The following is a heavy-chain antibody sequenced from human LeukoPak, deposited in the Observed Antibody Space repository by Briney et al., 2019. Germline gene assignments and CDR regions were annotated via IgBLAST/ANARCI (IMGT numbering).Heavy chain of an antibody. D-gene: IGHD1-1*01. J-gene: IGHJ4*02. CDR1: GYTFTNYY. Sequence: ASVKVSCKAPGYTFTNYYICWVRQAPGQGLEWMGIINPGGGITSYAQKFQVRVTMTRDTSTSTVYMELSSLRSEDTAVYYCARGLNAWDYWGQGTLVTVSS. CDR3: ARGLNAWDY. V-gene: IGHV1-46*01. CDR2: INPGGGIT.